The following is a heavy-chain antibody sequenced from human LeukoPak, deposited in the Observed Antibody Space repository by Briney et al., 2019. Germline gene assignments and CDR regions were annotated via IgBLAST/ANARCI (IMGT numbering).Heavy chain of an antibody. Sequence: PGGSLRLSCAASGFTFSSNWMHWVRQAPGKGLVWVSRINSDGSSTSYADSVKGRFTISRDNAKNTLSLQMNSLRAEDTAVYYCAREELVEDDFWSGPYDYWGQGTLVTVSS. CDR1: GFTFSSNW. J-gene: IGHJ4*02. D-gene: IGHD3-3*01. V-gene: IGHV3-74*01. CDR2: INSDGSST. CDR3: AREELVEDDFWSGPYDY.